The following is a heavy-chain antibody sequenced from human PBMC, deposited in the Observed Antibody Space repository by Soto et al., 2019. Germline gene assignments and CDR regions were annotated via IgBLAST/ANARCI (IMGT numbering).Heavy chain of an antibody. CDR2: ISGSGGST. D-gene: IGHD6-13*01. CDR3: AKAVSIAAAGTETLDY. J-gene: IGHJ4*02. Sequence: GGSLRLSCAASGFTFSSYAMSWVRQAPGKGLEWVSAISGSGGSTYYADSVKGRFTISRDNSKNTLYLQMNSLRAEDTAVYYCAKAVSIAAAGTETLDYWGQGTLVTVSS. CDR1: GFTFSSYA. V-gene: IGHV3-23*01.